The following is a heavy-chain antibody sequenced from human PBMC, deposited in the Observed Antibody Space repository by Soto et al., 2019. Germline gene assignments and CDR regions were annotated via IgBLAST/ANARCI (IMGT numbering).Heavy chain of an antibody. CDR1: GLTFSSYA. D-gene: IGHD3-3*01. CDR3: ARDEIRFSWAYGMDV. Sequence: QVQLVESGGGVVQPGRSLRLSCAASGLTFSSYAMHWVRQAPGKGLEWVAVISYDGSNKYYADSVKGRFTISRDNFKNSLYLQMNSLRAEDTAVYYCARDEIRFSWAYGMDVLGQGTTVTVSS. V-gene: IGHV3-30-3*01. CDR2: ISYDGSNK. J-gene: IGHJ6*02.